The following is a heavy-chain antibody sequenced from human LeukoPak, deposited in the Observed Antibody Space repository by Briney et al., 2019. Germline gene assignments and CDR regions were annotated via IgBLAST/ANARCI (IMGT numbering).Heavy chain of an antibody. CDR3: ARGHTAVTRHFDF. Sequence: GSLRLSCAASGFTFSSYWMSWVRQAPGKGLERVANIKQDGSEKYYVDSVKGRFTISRDNAKNSLYLQMNSLRAEDTAVYYCARGHTAVTRHFDFWGQGTLVTVSS. J-gene: IGHJ4*02. V-gene: IGHV3-7*01. CDR1: GFTFSSYW. CDR2: IKQDGSEK. D-gene: IGHD4-17*01.